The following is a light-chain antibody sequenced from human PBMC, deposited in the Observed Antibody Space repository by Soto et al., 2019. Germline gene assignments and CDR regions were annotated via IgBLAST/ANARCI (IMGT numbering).Light chain of an antibody. Sequence: VLTQPPSVSGAPGQRVAISCTGSSSNIGAEYDVHWYQQLPGTAPKRLIYGDNNRPSGVPDRFSGSKSGTSASLAITGLQPEDEDDYYCQSYDRSLTTFVFGKGTKDT. V-gene: IGLV1-40*01. CDR3: QSYDRSLTTFV. CDR2: GDN. CDR1: SSNIGAEYD. J-gene: IGLJ1*01.